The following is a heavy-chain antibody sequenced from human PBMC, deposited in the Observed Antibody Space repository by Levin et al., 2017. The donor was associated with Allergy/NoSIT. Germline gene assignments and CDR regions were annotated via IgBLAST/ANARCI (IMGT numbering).Heavy chain of an antibody. V-gene: IGHV4-59*01. CDR3: ARGGFWGSSGWYYWFDP. CDR1: GGSISSYY. CDR2: IYYSGST. D-gene: IGHD6-19*01. J-gene: IGHJ5*02. Sequence: ESLKISCTVSGGSISSYYWSWIRQPPGKGLEWIGYIYYSGSTNYNPSLKSRVTISVDTSKNQFSLKLSSVTAADTAVYYCARGGFWGSSGWYYWFDPWGQGTLVTVSS.